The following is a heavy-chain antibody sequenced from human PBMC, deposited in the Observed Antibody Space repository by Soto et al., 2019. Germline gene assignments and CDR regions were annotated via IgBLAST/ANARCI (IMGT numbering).Heavy chain of an antibody. J-gene: IGHJ6*02. CDR3: AQGVRGVIRSYYGMDV. CDR1: GGSISSGGYY. Sequence: SETLSLTCTVSGGSISSGGYYWSWIRQHPGKGLEWIGYIYYSGSTYYNPSLKSRVTISVDTSKNQFALKLTSVTAADTAVYYCAQGVRGVIRSYYGMDVWGQGTTVTVSS. D-gene: IGHD3-10*01. V-gene: IGHV4-31*03. CDR2: IYYSGST.